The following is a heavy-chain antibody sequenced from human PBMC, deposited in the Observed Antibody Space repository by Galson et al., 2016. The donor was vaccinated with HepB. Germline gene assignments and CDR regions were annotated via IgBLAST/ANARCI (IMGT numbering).Heavy chain of an antibody. Sequence: SLRLSCAASGFTFSDYYMTWIRQAPGKGLEWVSYISSRSSYTNYADSLKGRFTISRDNSKSTLYLQMNNRRVDDTAVYFCAKGKGGAWYVLDYWGQGTLVTVSS. J-gene: IGHJ4*02. CDR3: AKGKGGAWYVLDY. CDR2: ISSRSSYT. D-gene: IGHD6-19*01. V-gene: IGHV3-11*03. CDR1: GFTFSDYY.